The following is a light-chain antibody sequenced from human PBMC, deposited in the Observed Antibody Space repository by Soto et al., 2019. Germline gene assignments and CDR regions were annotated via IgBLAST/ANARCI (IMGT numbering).Light chain of an antibody. Sequence: DIQMTQSPSSLSASVGDRVTITCRASPSITNSLNWYQHKPGKAPTLVVYAASSLQSGVPSRFSGSGSGTDFTLTISSLQPEDFATYFCQQGHSMPFTFGPGTKVDIK. CDR1: PSITNS. V-gene: IGKV1-39*01. CDR3: QQGHSMPFT. J-gene: IGKJ3*01. CDR2: AAS.